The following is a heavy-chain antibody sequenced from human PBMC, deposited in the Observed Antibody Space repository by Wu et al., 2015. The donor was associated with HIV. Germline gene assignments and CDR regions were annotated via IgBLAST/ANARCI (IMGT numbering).Heavy chain of an antibody. D-gene: IGHD4-17*01. CDR3: ARPRIYGDYENYFDY. CDR2: INPNSGGT. J-gene: IGHJ4*02. V-gene: IGHV1-2*02. CDR1: GYTFTGYY. Sequence: QVQLVQSGAEVKKPGASVKVSCKASGYTFTGYYMHWVRQAPGQGLEWMGWINPNSGGTNYAQKFQGRVTMTRDTSISTAYMELSRLRSDDTAVYYCARPRIYGDYENYFDYWGQGTLVTVSS.